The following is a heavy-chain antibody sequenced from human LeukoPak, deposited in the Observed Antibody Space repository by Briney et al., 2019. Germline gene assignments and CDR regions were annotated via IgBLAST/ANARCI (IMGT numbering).Heavy chain of an antibody. CDR1: GFTFISYS. Sequence: GSLLLSFGASGFTFISYSMNWVRQAPGKGLEWGSSISSSSSYIYYADSLKGRFTISRDNAKNSLYLQMNSLRAEDTAVYYCAREDYYGSGRQGTERMDVWGKGTTVTVSS. CDR3: AREDYYGSGRQGTERMDV. D-gene: IGHD3-10*01. CDR2: ISSSSSYI. V-gene: IGHV3-21*01. J-gene: IGHJ6*03.